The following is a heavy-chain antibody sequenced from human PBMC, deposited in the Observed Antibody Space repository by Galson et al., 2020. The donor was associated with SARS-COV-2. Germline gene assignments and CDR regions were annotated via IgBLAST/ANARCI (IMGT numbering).Heavy chain of an antibody. CDR1: GFSLSTSGMC. V-gene: IGHV2-70*11. J-gene: IGHJ2*01. CDR3: AWHVGNDLFGWYFDL. CDR2: IDWDDDK. D-gene: IGHD1-1*01. Sequence: SGPTLVKPTQTLTLTCTFSGFSLSTSGMCVSWIRQPPGKALEWLARIDWDDDKYYSTSLKTRLTISKDTSNNQVVLTMTNMDPVDTATYYCAWHVGNDLFGWYFDLWCRGTLFTVSS.